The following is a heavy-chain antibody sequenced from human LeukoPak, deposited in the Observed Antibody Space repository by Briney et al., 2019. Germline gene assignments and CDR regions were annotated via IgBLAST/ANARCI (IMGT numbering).Heavy chain of an antibody. CDR1: GFTFSSYE. V-gene: IGHV3-48*03. CDR2: INSISATI. Sequence: GGSLRLSCAASGFTFSSYEVTWVRQAPGKGLEWVSYINSISATIYYADSVKGRFTISRDNAKNSLYLQMNSLRVEDTALYYCARVHLRDWFDPWGQGTLVTVSS. J-gene: IGHJ5*02. CDR3: ARVHLRDWFDP.